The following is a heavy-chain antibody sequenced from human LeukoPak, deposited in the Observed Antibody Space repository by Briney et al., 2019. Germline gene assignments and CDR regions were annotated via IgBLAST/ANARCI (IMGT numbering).Heavy chain of an antibody. V-gene: IGHV4-38-2*01. CDR2: VYHSGHT. D-gene: IGHD6-13*01. CDR1: GHSIGSGYY. J-gene: IGHJ4*02. CDR3: ARIRGSGSSWLFDY. Sequence: SETLSLTCAVSGHSIGSGYYWAWIRQSPGKGLQWIASVYHSGHTYYNPSLLSRVTISVDTSEKQFSLNLRSVTAADTAVYHCARIRGSGSSWLFDYWGQGTLVTVSS.